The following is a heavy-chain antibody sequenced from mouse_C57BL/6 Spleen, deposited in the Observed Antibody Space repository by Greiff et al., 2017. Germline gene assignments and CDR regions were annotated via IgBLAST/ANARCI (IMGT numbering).Heavy chain of an antibody. Sequence: EVQLQQSGPELVKPGASVKISCKASGYSFTGYYMNWVKQSPEKSLEWIGEINPSTGGTTYNQKFKAKATLTVDKSSSTAYRQLKSLTSEDSAVYYCARWDSNFDYWGQGTTLTVSS. CDR2: INPSTGGT. D-gene: IGHD2-5*01. V-gene: IGHV1-42*01. J-gene: IGHJ2*01. CDR1: GYSFTGYY. CDR3: ARWDSNFDY.